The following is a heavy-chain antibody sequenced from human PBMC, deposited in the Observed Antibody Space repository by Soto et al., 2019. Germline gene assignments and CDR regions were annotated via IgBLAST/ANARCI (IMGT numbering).Heavy chain of an antibody. Sequence: ASVKVSCKASGYTFTGYYMHWVRQAPGQGLEWMGWINPNSGGTNYAQKFQGRVTMTRDTSISTAYMELSRLRSDDTAVYYCVIYYYDSSGYYGSAFDIWGQGTMVTVSS. CDR2: INPNSGGT. D-gene: IGHD3-22*01. J-gene: IGHJ3*02. CDR1: GYTFTGYY. CDR3: VIYYYDSSGYYGSAFDI. V-gene: IGHV1-2*02.